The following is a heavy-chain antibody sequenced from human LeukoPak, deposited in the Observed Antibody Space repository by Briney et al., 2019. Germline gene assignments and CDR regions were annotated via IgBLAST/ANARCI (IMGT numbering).Heavy chain of an antibody. Sequence: SVKVSCKASGGTFSSHAISWVRQAPGQGLEWMGGIIPIFGTANYAQKFQGRVTITTDESTSTAYMELSSLRSEDTAVYYCARSRRGWYQLYYYYYMDVWGKGTTVTVSS. CDR2: IIPIFGTA. V-gene: IGHV1-69*05. CDR3: ARSRRGWYQLYYYYYMDV. CDR1: GGTFSSHA. J-gene: IGHJ6*03. D-gene: IGHD6-19*01.